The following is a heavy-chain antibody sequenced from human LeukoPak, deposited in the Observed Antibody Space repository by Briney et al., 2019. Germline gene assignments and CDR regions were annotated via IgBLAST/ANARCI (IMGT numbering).Heavy chain of an antibody. V-gene: IGHV3-7*01. CDR1: GFTFSSYW. CDR2: IKQDGSEK. D-gene: IGHD6-13*01. CDR3: ARDKGSSSAALDY. J-gene: IGHJ4*02. Sequence: GGSLRLSCAASGFTFSSYWMSWVRQAPGKGLEWVANIKQDGSEKYYVDSVKGRFTISRDNAKNSLYLQMNGLRAEDTAVYYCARDKGSSSAALDYWGQGTLVTVSS.